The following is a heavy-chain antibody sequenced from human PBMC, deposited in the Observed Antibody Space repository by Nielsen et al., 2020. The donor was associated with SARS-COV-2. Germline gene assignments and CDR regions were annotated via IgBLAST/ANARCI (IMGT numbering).Heavy chain of an antibody. V-gene: IGHV3-11*06. D-gene: IGHD2-2*02. Sequence: GESLKTSCAASGFTFRDYYMSWIRQAPGQGLEWVSYISSSSSYTNYADSVKGRFTISRDNAKNSLYLQMNSLRAEDTAVYYCARRGSYCSSTSCYRGDYFDYWGQGTLVTVSS. CDR3: ARRGSYCSSTSCYRGDYFDY. CDR1: GFTFRDYY. J-gene: IGHJ4*02. CDR2: ISSSSSYT.